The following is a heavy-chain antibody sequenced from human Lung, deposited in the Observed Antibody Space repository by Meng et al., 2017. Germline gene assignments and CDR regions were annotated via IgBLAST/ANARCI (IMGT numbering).Heavy chain of an antibody. J-gene: IGHJ4*02. D-gene: IGHD1-26*01. Sequence: VQLLDAGGGLFQPGQSLGLSWAASGFTLSDYTMNWVRQAPGKGLEWVSSISSSSKYIDYAGSVKGRFTTSRDNAKNSLYLQMNSLRAEDTAVYYCAREVGGSYHFDYWGQGTLVTVSS. CDR1: GFTLSDYT. CDR2: ISSSSKYI. CDR3: AREVGGSYHFDY. V-gene: IGHV3-21*01.